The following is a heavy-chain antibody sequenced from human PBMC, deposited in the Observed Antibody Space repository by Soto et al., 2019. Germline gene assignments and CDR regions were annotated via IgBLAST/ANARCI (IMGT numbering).Heavy chain of an antibody. V-gene: IGHV3-9*01. CDR1: GFTFDDYA. CDR3: AKGGVGAAAGTPWYYYYYMDV. Sequence: GGSLRLSCAASGFTFDDYAMHWVRQAPGKGLEWVSGISWNSGSIGYADSVKGRFTISRDNAKNSLYLQMNSLRAEDTALYYCAKGGVGAAAGTPWYYYYYMDVWGKGTTVTVSS. CDR2: ISWNSGSI. J-gene: IGHJ6*03. D-gene: IGHD6-13*01.